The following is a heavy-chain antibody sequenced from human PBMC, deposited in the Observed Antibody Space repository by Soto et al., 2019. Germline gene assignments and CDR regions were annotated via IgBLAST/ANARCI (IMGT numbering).Heavy chain of an antibody. J-gene: IGHJ4*02. CDR3: ARDGDTLGTLYYFDY. CDR2: IWYDGSNK. D-gene: IGHD1-1*01. V-gene: IGHV3-33*08. Sequence: GGSLRLSCAASGFTFSSYGMHWVRQAPGKGLEWVAVIWYDGSNKYYADSVKGRFTISRDNSKNTLYLQMNSLRAEDTAVYYCARDGDTLGTLYYFDYWGQGTLVTVSS. CDR1: GFTFSSYG.